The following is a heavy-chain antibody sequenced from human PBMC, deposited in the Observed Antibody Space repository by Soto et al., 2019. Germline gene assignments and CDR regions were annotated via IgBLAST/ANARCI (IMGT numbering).Heavy chain of an antibody. D-gene: IGHD2-15*01. CDR1: GASFPTVDYF. CDR3: ARGRYCLASRCFPNCFDS. CDR2: IYRSSTN. V-gene: IGHV4-30-4*01. J-gene: IGHJ5*01. Sequence: SETLSLTCSVSGASFPTVDYFWACSRQRQGQAPEYIGNIYRSSTNYYNPTLASRVAITLDTSKSQFTLNVTSVTAADTAVYFCARGRYCLASRCFPNCFDSWGQGTLVTVSS.